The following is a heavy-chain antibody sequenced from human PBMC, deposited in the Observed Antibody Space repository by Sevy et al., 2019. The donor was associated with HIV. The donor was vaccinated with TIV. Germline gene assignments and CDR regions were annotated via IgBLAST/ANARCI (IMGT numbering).Heavy chain of an antibody. D-gene: IGHD5-12*01. CDR3: ARETVSGYNL. V-gene: IGHV3-53*01. J-gene: IGHJ4*01. CDR1: GFSVGSNY. Sequence: GGSLRLSCVASGFSVGSNYINWVRQAPGKGLEWVSAIYAGGNTYYADSVKVRFTISRDNSKNTVYLQMNSLRAEDTAVYYCARETVSGYNLWGQGTLVTVSS. CDR2: IYAGGNT.